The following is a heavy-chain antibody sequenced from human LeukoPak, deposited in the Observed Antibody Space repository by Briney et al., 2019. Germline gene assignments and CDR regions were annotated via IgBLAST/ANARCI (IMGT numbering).Heavy chain of an antibody. J-gene: IGHJ5*02. D-gene: IGHD1-1*01. Sequence: PSETLSLTCTVSGGSISSYYWSWIRQPPGKGLDWIGYIYYSGSTNYNPSLKSRVTISVDTSKNQFSLKLSSVTAADTAVYYCARGGSTGTNLNWVDPWGQGTLVTVSS. CDR3: ARGGSTGTNLNWVDP. CDR2: IYYSGST. V-gene: IGHV4-59*01. CDR1: GGSISSYY.